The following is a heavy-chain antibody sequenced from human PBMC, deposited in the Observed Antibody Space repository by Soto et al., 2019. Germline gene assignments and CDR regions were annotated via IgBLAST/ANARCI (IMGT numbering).Heavy chain of an antibody. J-gene: IGHJ4*02. CDR2: IYYSGST. V-gene: IGHV4-30-4*01. D-gene: IGHD3-3*01. Sequence: PSETLSLTCTVSGGSISSGDYYWSWIRQPPGKGLEWIGYIYYSGSTYYNPSLKSRVTISVDTSKNQFSLKLSSVTAADTAVDYCARIYFWSGYLLDYWGQGTLVTVSS. CDR3: ARIYFWSGYLLDY. CDR1: GGSISSGDYY.